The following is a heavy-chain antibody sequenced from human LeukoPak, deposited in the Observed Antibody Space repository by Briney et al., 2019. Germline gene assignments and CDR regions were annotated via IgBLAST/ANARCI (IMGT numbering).Heavy chain of an antibody. D-gene: IGHD5-24*01. CDR3: AREGLGFLQEMATIWYFDY. CDR1: GGSISSSSYY. Sequence: SETLSLTCTVSGGSISSSSYYWGWIRQPPGKGLEWTGSIYYSGSTYYNPSLKSRVTISVDTSKNQFSLKLSSVTAADTAVYYCAREGLGFLQEMATIWYFDYWGQGTLVTVSS. V-gene: IGHV4-39*01. J-gene: IGHJ4*02. CDR2: IYYSGST.